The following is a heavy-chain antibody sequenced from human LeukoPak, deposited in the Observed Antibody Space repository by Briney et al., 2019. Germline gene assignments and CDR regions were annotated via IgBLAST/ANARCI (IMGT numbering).Heavy chain of an antibody. V-gene: IGHV4-39*01. J-gene: IGHJ5*02. Sequence: PSETLSLTCTVSGGSISSSSYYWGWIRQPPGKGLEWIGSIYYSGSTYYNPSLKSRVTISVDTSKNQFSLKLSSVTAADTAVYYCARRPFGVGWFDPWGQGTLVTVSS. D-gene: IGHD3-3*01. CDR1: GGSISSSSYY. CDR3: ARRPFGVGWFDP. CDR2: IYYSGST.